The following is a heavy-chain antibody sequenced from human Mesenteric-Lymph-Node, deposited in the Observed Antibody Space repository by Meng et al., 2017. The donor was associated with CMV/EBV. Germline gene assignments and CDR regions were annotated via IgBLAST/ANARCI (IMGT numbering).Heavy chain of an antibody. CDR2: ISSSGETI. V-gene: IGHV3-48*03. J-gene: IGHJ4*02. D-gene: IGHD6-13*01. CDR3: AREGSSSSWYPDY. CDR1: GFTFSSYE. Sequence: LSLTCAASGFTFSSYEMSWVRQAPGKGLEWISYISSSGETIYYADSVKGRFTISRDNAKNSLYLQMNSLRAEDTAVYYCAREGSSSSWYPDYWGQGTLVTVSS.